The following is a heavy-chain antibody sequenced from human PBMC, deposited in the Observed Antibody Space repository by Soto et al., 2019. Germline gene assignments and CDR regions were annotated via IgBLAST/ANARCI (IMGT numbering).Heavy chain of an antibody. CDR1: GDSVSSNSGA. J-gene: IGHJ6*02. D-gene: IGHD6-6*01. V-gene: IGHV6-1*01. Sequence: SQTLSLTCAISGDSVSSNSGAWNWIRQSPSRGLEWLGRTYYRSYWYNDFAVSVKSRVTIDPDTSKNQFSLQLNSVTPEDTAVYYCVRQYRDSQYYSGLDVWGQGTTVTVSS. CDR3: VRQYRDSQYYSGLDV. CDR2: TYYRSYWYN.